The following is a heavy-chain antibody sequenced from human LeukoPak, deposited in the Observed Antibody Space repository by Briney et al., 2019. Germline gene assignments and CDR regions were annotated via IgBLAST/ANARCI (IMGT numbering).Heavy chain of an antibody. CDR2: ISPYNGNT. D-gene: IGHD2-8*01. V-gene: IGHV1-18*01. CDR1: GYTFTSYG. CDR3: TRTVLDCTNGVCYDY. Sequence: ASVKVSSKTSGYTFTSYGLSWVRQAPGQGLEWMGWISPYNGNTEYAQNFQGRVTVTTDTSTNTAYMELRRLRSDDTAVYYCTRTVLDCTNGVCYDYWGQGTLVTVSP. J-gene: IGHJ4*02.